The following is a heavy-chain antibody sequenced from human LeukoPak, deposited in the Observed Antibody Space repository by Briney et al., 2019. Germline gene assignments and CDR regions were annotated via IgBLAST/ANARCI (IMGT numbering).Heavy chain of an antibody. Sequence: PGGSLRLSCAASGFTFSSYAMSWVRQAPGKGLEWVSGISGSGDSTYYADSVKGRFTISRDNSKNTLYLQMNSLRAEDTALYYCAKTRLGPDYCGQGTPVTVSS. J-gene: IGHJ4*02. V-gene: IGHV3-23*01. CDR1: GFTFSSYA. CDR2: ISGSGDST. D-gene: IGHD3-16*01. CDR3: AKTRLGPDY.